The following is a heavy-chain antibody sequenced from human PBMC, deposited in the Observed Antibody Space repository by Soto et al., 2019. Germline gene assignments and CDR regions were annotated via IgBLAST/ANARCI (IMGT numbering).Heavy chain of an antibody. Sequence: RASVKVSCKASGYTFTGYYMHWVRQAPGQGLEWMGWINPNSGGTNCAQKFQGRVTMTRDTSISTAYMELSRLRSDDTAVYYCARDYYITGTTWDYYYGMDVWGQGTTVTVSS. J-gene: IGHJ6*02. CDR1: GYTFTGYY. D-gene: IGHD1-20*01. CDR2: INPNSGGT. V-gene: IGHV1-2*02. CDR3: ARDYYITGTTWDYYYGMDV.